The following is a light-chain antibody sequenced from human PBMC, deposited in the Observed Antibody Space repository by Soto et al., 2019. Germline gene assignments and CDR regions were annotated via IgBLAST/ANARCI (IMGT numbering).Light chain of an antibody. J-gene: IGKJ1*01. CDR1: QSVSXN. CDR2: GTS. V-gene: IGKV3-15*01. Sequence: EIVMTQSPATLSVSPGERATLSFMASQSVSXNLAWYQQKPGQAPKLLIYGTSTRATGVPDRFSGSGSGTEFTLTISSLQSEDLTVYYCQQYNKWPRTFGQGTKVDIK. CDR3: QQYNKWPRT.